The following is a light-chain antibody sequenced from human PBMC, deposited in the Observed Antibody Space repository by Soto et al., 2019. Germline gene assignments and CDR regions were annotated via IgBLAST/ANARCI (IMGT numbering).Light chain of an antibody. V-gene: IGLV2-8*01. Sequence: QSVLTQPPSASGSPGQSVTISCTGTSSDVGAYNRVSWYQHHPGKAPKLMIYEVSKRPPGVPDRFSGSKSGNTASLTVSGLQAEDEADYYCTSYVGSSNVNWVFGGGTKVTVL. CDR3: TSYVGSSNVNWV. CDR2: EVS. CDR1: SSDVGAYNR. J-gene: IGLJ3*02.